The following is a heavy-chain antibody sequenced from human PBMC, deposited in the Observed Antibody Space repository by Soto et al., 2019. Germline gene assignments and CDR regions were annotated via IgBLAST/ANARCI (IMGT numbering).Heavy chain of an antibody. D-gene: IGHD2-2*01. CDR3: AKGPTLVFPQLGN. Sequence: EVQLLESGGGLVQPGGSLRLSCAASGFTFSNFAMSWVRQALGKGLEWVSAISGGATSTYYADIVKGRFTISRDNSKNTLSLQMNGLRVEDTALYYCAKGPTLVFPQLGNWGPGTLVTVSP. V-gene: IGHV3-23*01. CDR2: ISGGATST. J-gene: IGHJ4*02. CDR1: GFTFSNFA.